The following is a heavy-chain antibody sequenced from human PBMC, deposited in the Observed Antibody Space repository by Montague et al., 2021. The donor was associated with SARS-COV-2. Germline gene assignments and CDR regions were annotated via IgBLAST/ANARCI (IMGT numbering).Heavy chain of an antibody. D-gene: IGHD3-22*01. Sequence: SETLSLTCAVYGGSFNDYSWSWTRQPPGKRLEWIGEITHGGNTNYSPSLKSRVTISADTSKNQFSLKLKSVTAADTANYYCARGHQGVAMIVVVMIGAEYYFDYWGQGSLVTVSS. J-gene: IGHJ4*02. CDR1: GGSFNDYS. CDR2: ITHGGNT. V-gene: IGHV4-34*01. CDR3: ARGHQGVAMIVVVMIGAEYYFDY.